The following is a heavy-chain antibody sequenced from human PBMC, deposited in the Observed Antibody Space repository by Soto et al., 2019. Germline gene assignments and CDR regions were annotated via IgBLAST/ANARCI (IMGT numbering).Heavy chain of an antibody. V-gene: IGHV4-34*01. J-gene: IGHJ4*02. CDR3: CPRGAVADPRGY. CDR2: INHSGST. D-gene: IGHD6-19*01. Sequence: WTWIRQLPGKGLEWIGEINHSGSTNYNPSLRSRVAITVDTSKNQFSLKLRSVTAADTAVYYCCPRGAVADPRGYWGQGTLVTVSS.